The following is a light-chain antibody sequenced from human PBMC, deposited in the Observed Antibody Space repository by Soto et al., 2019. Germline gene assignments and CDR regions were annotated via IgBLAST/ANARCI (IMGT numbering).Light chain of an antibody. CDR3: QQHGSGPWT. J-gene: IGKJ1*01. Sequence: EIVLTQSPDTLSLSPGERATLSCRASQSVSSSNLAWYQHKPGQAPRLLIYVASRRATGIPDRFSGSGSGTEFTLTITRLEPEDFAVYYCQQHGSGPWTFGQGTKLEIK. V-gene: IGKV3-20*01. CDR1: QSVSSSN. CDR2: VAS.